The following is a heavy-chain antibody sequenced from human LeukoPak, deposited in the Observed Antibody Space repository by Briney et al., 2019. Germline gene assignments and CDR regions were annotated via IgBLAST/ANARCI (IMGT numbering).Heavy chain of an antibody. D-gene: IGHD4-17*01. Sequence: PGGSLKLSCAASGFTFSSCGMHWVRQAPGKGLEWVSVIWYDGNNKYYADSVKGRFTISRDNSKNTLYLQMNGLRAEDTAVYYCARDLLHYGDFALGFDYWGQGTLVTVSS. J-gene: IGHJ4*02. V-gene: IGHV3-33*01. CDR2: IWYDGNNK. CDR3: ARDLLHYGDFALGFDY. CDR1: GFTFSSCG.